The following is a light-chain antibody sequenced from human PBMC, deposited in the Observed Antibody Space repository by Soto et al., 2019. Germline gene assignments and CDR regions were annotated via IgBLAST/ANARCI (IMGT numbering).Light chain of an antibody. V-gene: IGLV9-49*01. J-gene: IGLJ2*01. CDR1: SGYSNYK. CDR3: GADHGSGSNFVQV. Sequence: QSVLTQRPSASASLGASVTLTCTLSSGYSNYKVDWYQQRPGKGPRFVMRVGTGGIVGSKGDGIPDRFSVLGSGLNRYLTIKNIQEEDESDYHCGADHGSGSNFVQVFGGGTKLTVL. CDR2: VGTGGIVG.